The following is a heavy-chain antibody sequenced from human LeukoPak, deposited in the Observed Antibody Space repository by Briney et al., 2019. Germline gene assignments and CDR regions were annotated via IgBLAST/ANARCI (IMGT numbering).Heavy chain of an antibody. CDR2: ISYDGSNK. CDR1: GFTFSSYA. D-gene: IGHD1-1*01. J-gene: IGHJ4*02. CDR3: ARVPRSNWNEY. V-gene: IGHV3-30*04. Sequence: PGGSLRLSCAASGFTFSSYAMHWVRQAPGKGLEWVAVISYDGSNKYYADSVKGRFTISRDNSKNTLYLQMNSLRAEDTAVYYCARVPRSNWNEYWGQGTLVTVSS.